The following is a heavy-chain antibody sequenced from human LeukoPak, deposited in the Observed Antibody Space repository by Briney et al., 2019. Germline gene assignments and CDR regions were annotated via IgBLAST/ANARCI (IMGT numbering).Heavy chain of an antibody. CDR2: ISGYNGYT. CDR3: ARDEARYSSGYYPNWFDP. V-gene: IGHV1-18*01. CDR1: GYTFTSYG. D-gene: IGHD3-22*01. J-gene: IGHJ5*02. Sequence: ASVNLSCKASGYTFTSYGISWVRLAPGQGLEWMGWISGYNGYTHYANNHQGRVSITTDTSTSTAYMELRSLRSDDTAVYYCARDEARYSSGYYPNWFDPWGQGTLVTVSS.